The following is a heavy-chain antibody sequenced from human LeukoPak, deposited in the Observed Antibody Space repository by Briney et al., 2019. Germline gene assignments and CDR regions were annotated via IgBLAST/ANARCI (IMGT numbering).Heavy chain of an antibody. V-gene: IGHV4-34*01. CDR1: GGSFSGYY. CDR2: INHSGST. J-gene: IGHJ6*02. CDR3: ASNQYGMDV. Sequence: SETLSLTCAVYGGSFSGYYWSWIREPPGKGLEWIGEINHSGSTNYNPSLKSRVTISVDTSKNQFSLKLSSVTAADTAVYYCASNQYGMDVWGQGTTVTVSS.